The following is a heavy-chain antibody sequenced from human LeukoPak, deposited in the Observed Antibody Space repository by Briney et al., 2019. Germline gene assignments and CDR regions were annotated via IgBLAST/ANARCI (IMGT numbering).Heavy chain of an antibody. CDR3: ARGRWGMDA. J-gene: IGHJ6*02. V-gene: IGHV4-59*01. Sequence: SETLSLTCTVSGGSISSYYWSWIRQPPGKGLEWSGYFYYSGSTNYNPSLKSRVTISVDTSKNQVSLRVTSVTAADTAVYYCARGRWGMDAWGQGTTVTVPS. CDR1: GGSISSYY. D-gene: IGHD2-15*01. CDR2: FYYSGST.